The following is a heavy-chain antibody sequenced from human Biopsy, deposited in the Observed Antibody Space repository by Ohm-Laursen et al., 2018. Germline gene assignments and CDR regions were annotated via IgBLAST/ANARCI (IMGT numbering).Heavy chain of an antibody. Sequence: SSVKVSCKASGGPFNNHAFSWVRQAPGQGLEWLGRIVPLLGTVNYAQRFQGRVALPPDKSTGTAYMELNRLISDDTAVYYCATDADGYYTEFDFWGQGTLITVSS. D-gene: IGHD5-24*01. V-gene: IGHV1-69*04. CDR1: GGPFNNHA. CDR3: ATDADGYYTEFDF. J-gene: IGHJ4*02. CDR2: IVPLLGTV.